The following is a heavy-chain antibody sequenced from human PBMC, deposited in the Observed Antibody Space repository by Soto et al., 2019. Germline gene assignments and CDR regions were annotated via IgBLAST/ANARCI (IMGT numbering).Heavy chain of an antibody. V-gene: IGHV1-69*02. J-gene: IGHJ4*02. D-gene: IGHD3-22*01. Sequence: QVQLVQSGAEVKKPGSSVKVSCKASGGTFSSYTISWVRQAPGQGLEWMGRIIPILGIANYAQKFQGRVTITADKSTSTGYMELSSLRSEDTAVYYCARADYYDSSGYSGWGQGTLVTVSS. CDR1: GGTFSSYT. CDR3: ARADYYDSSGYSG. CDR2: IIPILGIA.